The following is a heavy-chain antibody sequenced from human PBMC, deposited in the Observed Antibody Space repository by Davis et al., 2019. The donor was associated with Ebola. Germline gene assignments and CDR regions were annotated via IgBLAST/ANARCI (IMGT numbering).Heavy chain of an antibody. J-gene: IGHJ6*02. CDR3: ARAHYYYGMDV. Sequence: SETLSLTCAVYGGSFSGYYWSWIRQPPGKGLEWIGEINHSGSTNYSPSLKSRVTISVDTSKNQFSLKLSSVTAADTAVYYCARAHYYYGMDVWGQGTTVTVSS. V-gene: IGHV4-34*01. CDR1: GGSFSGYY. CDR2: INHSGST.